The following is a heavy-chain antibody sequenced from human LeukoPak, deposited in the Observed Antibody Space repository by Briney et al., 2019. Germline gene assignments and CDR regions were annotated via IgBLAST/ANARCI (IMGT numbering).Heavy chain of an antibody. D-gene: IGHD2-2*01. CDR3: AREGPHIVVSYAYYYYYYYYYMDV. CDR1: GFTFSDYY. CDR2: ISSSGSTI. Sequence: PGGSLRLSCAASGFTFSDYYMSWIRQAPGKGLEWVSYISSSGSTIYYADSVKGRFTISRDNAKNSLYLQMNSLRAEDTAVYYCAREGPHIVVSYAYYYYYYYYYMDVWGKGTTVTVSS. V-gene: IGHV3-11*01. J-gene: IGHJ6*03.